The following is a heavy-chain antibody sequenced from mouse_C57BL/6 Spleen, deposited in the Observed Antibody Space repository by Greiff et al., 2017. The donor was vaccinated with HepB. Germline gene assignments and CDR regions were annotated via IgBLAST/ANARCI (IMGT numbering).Heavy chain of an antibody. CDR2: IYPGDGDT. CDR3: ARDDYDGAY. CDR1: GYAFSSSW. J-gene: IGHJ3*01. Sequence: LQESGPELVKPGASVKISCKASGYAFSSSWMNWVKQRPGKGLEWIGRIYPGDGDTNYNGKFKGKATLTADKSSSTAYMQLSSLTSEDSAVYFCARDDYDGAYWGQGTLVTVSA. D-gene: IGHD2-4*01. V-gene: IGHV1-82*01.